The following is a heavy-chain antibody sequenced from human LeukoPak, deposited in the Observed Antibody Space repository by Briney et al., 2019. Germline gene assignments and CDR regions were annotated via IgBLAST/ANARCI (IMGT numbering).Heavy chain of an antibody. CDR1: GFTFSSYS. J-gene: IGHJ6*03. Sequence: GGSLRLSCAASGFTFSSYSMNWVRQAPGKGLEWVSYISSSSSTIYYADSVKGRFTISRDNAKSSLYLQMNSLRAEDTAVYFCARESLGYCSGSTCYYFFMDFWGKGTTVTVSS. CDR3: ARESLGYCSGSTCYYFFMDF. CDR2: ISSSSSTI. V-gene: IGHV3-48*04. D-gene: IGHD2-15*01.